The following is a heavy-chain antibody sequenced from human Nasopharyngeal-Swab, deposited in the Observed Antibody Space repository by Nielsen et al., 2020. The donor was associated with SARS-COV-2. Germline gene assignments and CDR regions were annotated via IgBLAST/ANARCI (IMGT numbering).Heavy chain of an antibody. Sequence: GESLKISCAASGFTFSTYWVHWVRQAPGKGLVWVSHINGDGSSTSYADSLKGRFTTSRDNAKNTLYLQMNSLRVEDTAVYYCTRAGNYRHDYWGQGTLVTVSS. J-gene: IGHJ4*02. D-gene: IGHD1-7*01. V-gene: IGHV3-74*01. CDR3: TRAGNYRHDY. CDR1: GFTFSTYW. CDR2: INGDGSST.